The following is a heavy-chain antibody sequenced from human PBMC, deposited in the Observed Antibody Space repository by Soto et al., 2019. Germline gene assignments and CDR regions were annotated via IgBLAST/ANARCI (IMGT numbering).Heavy chain of an antibody. V-gene: IGHV3-30*18. CDR2: ISYDGSNK. D-gene: IGHD6-19*01. J-gene: IGHJ6*02. Sequence: QVQLVESGGGVVQPGRSLRLSCAASGFTFSSYGMHWVRQAPGKGLEWVAVISYDGSNKYYADSVKGRFTISRDNSKNTLYLQMNSLRAEDTAVYYCAKDSGSGWYSVFSFVMGGMDVWGQGTTVTVSS. CDR1: GFTFSSYG. CDR3: AKDSGSGWYSVFSFVMGGMDV.